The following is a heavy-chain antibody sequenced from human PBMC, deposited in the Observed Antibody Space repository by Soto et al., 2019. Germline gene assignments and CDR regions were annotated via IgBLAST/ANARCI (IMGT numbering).Heavy chain of an antibody. CDR2: IYYSGST. J-gene: IGHJ4*02. D-gene: IGHD3-3*01. Sequence: QVQLQESGPGLVKPSETLSLTCTVSGGSVSSGSYYWSWIRQPPGKGLEWIGYIYYSGSTNYNPSLKSRVTISVDTSKNQFSLKLSSVTAADTAVYYCARAAFHHITIFGVAIISFDYWGQGTVVTVSS. CDR3: ARAAFHHITIFGVAIISFDY. CDR1: GGSVSSGSYY. V-gene: IGHV4-61*01.